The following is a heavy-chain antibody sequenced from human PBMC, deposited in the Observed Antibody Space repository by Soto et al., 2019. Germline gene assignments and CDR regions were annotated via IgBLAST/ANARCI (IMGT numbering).Heavy chain of an antibody. CDR2: IIPMFGTA. V-gene: IGHV1-69*05. D-gene: IGHD5-18*01. J-gene: IGHJ4*02. CDR1: GGTFSTYA. Sequence: QVQLVQSGAEVKKPESSVKVSCKAPGGTFSTYAISWVRQAPGQGLEWMGGIIPMFGTANYAQRFQDRVTCTXXESTNTVYMELSSLRSEDTAVYFCASGIQLWLRRINNGYSGWGQGTLVTVSS. CDR3: ASGIQLWLRRINNGYSG.